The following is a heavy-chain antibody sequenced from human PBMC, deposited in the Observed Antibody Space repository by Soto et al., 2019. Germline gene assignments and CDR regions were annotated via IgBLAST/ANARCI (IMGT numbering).Heavy chain of an antibody. CDR1: GGSFSGYY. V-gene: IGHV4-34*01. J-gene: IGHJ6*03. CDR3: ARGGIVAYYYYMDV. D-gene: IGHD2-15*01. Sequence: SETLSLTCAVYGGSFSGYYWSWIRQPPGKGLEWIGEINHSGSTNYNPSLKSRVTISVDTSKNQFSLKLSSVTAAETAVYYCARGGIVAYYYYMDVWGKGTTVTVSS. CDR2: INHSGST.